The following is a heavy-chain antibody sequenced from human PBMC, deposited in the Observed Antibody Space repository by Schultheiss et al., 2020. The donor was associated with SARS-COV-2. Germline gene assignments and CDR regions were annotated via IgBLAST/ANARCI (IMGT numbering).Heavy chain of an antibody. CDR1: GFTFSSYG. CDR3: AKGRGYDYYYMDV. D-gene: IGHD3-16*01. J-gene: IGHJ6*03. Sequence: GGSLRLSCAASGFTFSSYGMHWVRQAPGKGLEWVAVIWYDGSNKYYADSVKGRFTISRDNSKNTLYLQMNSLRAEDTAVYYCAKGRGYDYYYMDVWGKGTTVTVSS. V-gene: IGHV3-33*06. CDR2: IWYDGSNK.